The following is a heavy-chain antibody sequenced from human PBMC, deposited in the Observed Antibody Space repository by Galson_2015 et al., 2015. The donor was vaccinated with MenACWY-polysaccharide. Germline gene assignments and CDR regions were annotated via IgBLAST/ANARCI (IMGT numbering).Heavy chain of an antibody. J-gene: IGHJ4*02. CDR3: ARERGAGGTCFNY. Sequence: SVKVSCKASGYTFTGYYIHWVRQAPGQGLEWMGRISPHSGATNCAQNFQGRVTMTRDTSISPAYMELSRLSSDDTAVYYCARERGAGGTCFNYWGQGTLVAVSS. D-gene: IGHD2-15*01. V-gene: IGHV1-2*06. CDR1: GYTFTGYY. CDR2: ISPHSGAT.